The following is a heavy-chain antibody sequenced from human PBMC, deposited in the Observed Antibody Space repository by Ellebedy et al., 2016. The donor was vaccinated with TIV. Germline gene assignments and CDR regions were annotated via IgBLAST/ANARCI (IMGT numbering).Heavy chain of an antibody. Sequence: ASVKVSCKASGYTFTSYYMHWVRQAPGQGLEWMGIINPSGGSTSYAQKFQGRVTMTRDTSTSTVYMDLSSLRAEDTAIYYCARVMVGGVNMDAFDIWGQGTMVTASS. CDR3: ARVMVGGVNMDAFDI. J-gene: IGHJ3*02. D-gene: IGHD3-10*01. CDR2: INPSGGST. V-gene: IGHV1-46*01. CDR1: GYTFTSYY.